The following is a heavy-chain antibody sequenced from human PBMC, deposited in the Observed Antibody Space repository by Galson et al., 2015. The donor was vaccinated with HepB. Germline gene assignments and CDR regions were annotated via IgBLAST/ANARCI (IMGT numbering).Heavy chain of an antibody. CDR2: ISSSSSYI. Sequence: SLRLSCAASGFTFSSYAMSWVRQAPGKGLEWVSSISSSSSYIYYADSVKGRFTISRDNAKNSLYLQMNSLRAEDTAVYYCARVGDKWELDYWGQGTLVTVSS. D-gene: IGHD1-26*01. V-gene: IGHV3-21*01. J-gene: IGHJ4*02. CDR3: ARVGDKWELDY. CDR1: GFTFSSYA.